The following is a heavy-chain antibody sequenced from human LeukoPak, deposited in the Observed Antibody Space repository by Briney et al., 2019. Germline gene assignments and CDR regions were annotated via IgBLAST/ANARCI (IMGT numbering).Heavy chain of an antibody. J-gene: IGHJ4*02. V-gene: IGHV4-59*08. CDR2: IFYSGST. CDR3: ARHGTSRITMNH. D-gene: IGHD3-22*01. Sequence: SETLSLTCTVSGGSISPYYWSWIRQPPGEGLEWIGYIFYSGSTNYNPSLKSRVTISVDTSKNQFSLKLSSVTAADTAVYYCARHGTSRITMNHWGQGTLVTVPS. CDR1: GGSISPYY.